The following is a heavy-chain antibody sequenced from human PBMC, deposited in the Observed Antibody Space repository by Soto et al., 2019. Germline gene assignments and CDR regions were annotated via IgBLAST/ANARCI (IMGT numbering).Heavy chain of an antibody. J-gene: IGHJ4*02. V-gene: IGHV3-33*01. CDR2: ICYDGSNK. CDR1: GFTFSSYG. Sequence: QVQLVESGGGVVQPGRSLRLSCAASGFTFSSYGMHWVRQAPGKGLEWVAGICYDGSNKYYADYVKGRFTISRDNSKNKLYLQMNSVTAADPAVYYRASDGGRGYYCFDYWGQGTLVIVSS. D-gene: IGHD3-22*01. CDR3: ASDGGRGYYCFDY.